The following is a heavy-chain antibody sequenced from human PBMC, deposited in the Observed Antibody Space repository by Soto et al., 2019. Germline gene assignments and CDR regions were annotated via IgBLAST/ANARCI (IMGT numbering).Heavy chain of an antibody. CDR2: VYYSGSP. V-gene: IGHV4-39*01. J-gene: IGHJ4*02. CDR3: ARQPSGPGYAERGLYFDY. CDR1: GGSTNSRSDY. Sequence: SETLSLTCTVSGGSTNSRSDYWGWIRQPPGKGLEWIGSVYYSGSPHDNPSLQSRVTISVDTSRNQFSLNLISVTAADTAVYFCARQPSGPGYAERGLYFDYWGQGTLVTVSS. D-gene: IGHD3-16*01.